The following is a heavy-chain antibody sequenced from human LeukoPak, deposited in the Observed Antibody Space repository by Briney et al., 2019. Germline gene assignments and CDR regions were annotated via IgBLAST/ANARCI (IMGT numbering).Heavy chain of an antibody. J-gene: IGHJ6*03. V-gene: IGHV3-48*01. CDR3: ARSERYYYDSSGYWPPYYYYMDV. D-gene: IGHD3-22*01. CDR1: GFTFSSYS. Sequence: PGGSLRLSCAASGFTFSSYSMNWVRQAPGKGLEWVSYISSSDSTIYYADSVKGRFTISRDNAKSSLYLQMNSLRAEDTAVYYCARSERYYYDSSGYWPPYYYYMDVWGKGTTVTVSS. CDR2: ISSSDSTI.